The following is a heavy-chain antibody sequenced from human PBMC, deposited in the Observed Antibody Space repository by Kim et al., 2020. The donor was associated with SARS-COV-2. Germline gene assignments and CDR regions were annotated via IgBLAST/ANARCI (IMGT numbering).Heavy chain of an antibody. J-gene: IGHJ6*02. Sequence: GYADSAKGRFTTSIDTAKNSLYLQMNSLRPEDTALYYCTKDVLAGGADVWGQGTAVIVSS. CDR3: TKDVLAGGADV. D-gene: IGHD3-3*02. V-gene: IGHV3-9*01.